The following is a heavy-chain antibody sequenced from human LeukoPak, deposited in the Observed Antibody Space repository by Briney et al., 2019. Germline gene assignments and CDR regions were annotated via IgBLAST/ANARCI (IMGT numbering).Heavy chain of an antibody. CDR1: GGSISSSLYY. CDR3: ARGGRDGYNYAVFAFDI. D-gene: IGHD5-24*01. CDR2: IQYSGNI. J-gene: IGHJ3*02. V-gene: IGHV4-39*07. Sequence: SETLSLTCTVSGGSISSSLYYWAWIRLPLGKGPEWVGSIQYSGNIYYNPSLMSRLTISADMSKNQLSLKLSSVTAADTAVYYCARGGRDGYNYAVFAFDIWGHGTVVTVSS.